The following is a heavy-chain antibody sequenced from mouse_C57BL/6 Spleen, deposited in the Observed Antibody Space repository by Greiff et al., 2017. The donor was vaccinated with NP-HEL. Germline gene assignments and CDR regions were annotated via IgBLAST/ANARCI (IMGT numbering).Heavy chain of an antibody. D-gene: IGHD1-1*01. CDR3: ARDHHDGSSHWYFDV. CDR1: GFTFSDYY. V-gene: IGHV5-16*01. Sequence: EVQLVESEGGLVQPGSSMKLSCTASGFTFSDYYMAWVRQVPEKGLEWVANINYDGSSTYYLDSLKSRFIISRDNAKNILYLQMSSLKSEDTATYYCARDHHDGSSHWYFDVWGTGTTVTVSS. J-gene: IGHJ1*03. CDR2: INYDGSST.